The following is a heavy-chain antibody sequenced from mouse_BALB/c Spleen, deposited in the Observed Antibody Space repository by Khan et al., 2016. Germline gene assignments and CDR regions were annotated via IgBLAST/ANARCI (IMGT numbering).Heavy chain of an antibody. J-gene: IGHJ2*01. Sequence: QVRLQQSGAELVRPGVSVKISCKGSGYTFTDYAMHWVKQSHAKSLEWIGVISTYYGDASYNQKFKGKATMTVDKSSSTAYMELARLTSEYSAIYYCARYGYYYFDYWGQGTTLTVSS. V-gene: IGHV1S137*01. D-gene: IGHD2-2*01. CDR1: GYTFTDYA. CDR3: ARYGYYYFDY. CDR2: ISTYYGDA.